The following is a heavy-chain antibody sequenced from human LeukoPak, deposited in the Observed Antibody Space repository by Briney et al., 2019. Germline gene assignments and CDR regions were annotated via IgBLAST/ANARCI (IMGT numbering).Heavy chain of an antibody. CDR2: FNHSWGA. D-gene: IGHD3-10*01. CDR3: AASLWFGIYPDY. J-gene: IGHJ4*02. CDR1: SGSFSGYY. V-gene: IGHV4-34*01. Sequence: SETLSLTCGVYSGSFSGYYWTWLRQPPGKGLEWIGEFNHSWGAKYNPSLKSRATISVDTSKNHLSLSLNSVTAADTAVYYCAASLWFGIYPDYWGQGSLVTVSS.